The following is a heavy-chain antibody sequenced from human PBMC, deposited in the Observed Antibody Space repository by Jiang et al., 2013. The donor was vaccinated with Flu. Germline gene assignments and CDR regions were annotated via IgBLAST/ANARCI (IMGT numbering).Heavy chain of an antibody. CDR2: ISGSGGST. CDR3: AKTAMVRGVSPIRGAFDI. J-gene: IGHJ3*02. Sequence: QLLESGGGLVQPGGSLRLSCAASGFTFSSYAMSWVRQAPGKGLEWVSAISGSGGSTYYADSVKGRFTISRDNSKNTLYLQMNSLRAEDTAVYYCAKTAMVRGVSPIRGAFDIWGQGTMVTVSS. CDR1: GFTFSSYA. D-gene: IGHD3-10*01. V-gene: IGHV3-23*01.